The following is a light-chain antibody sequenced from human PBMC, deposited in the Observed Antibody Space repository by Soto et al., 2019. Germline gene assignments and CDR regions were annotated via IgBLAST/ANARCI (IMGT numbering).Light chain of an antibody. J-gene: IGKJ1*01. Sequence: EIVLTQSPGTLSLSPGERATPSCRASRSVSTSYLAWYQQKPGQAPRLLIYGASSRATGIQDRFSGSGSGTDFTLTISRLEPEDYAVYYGQQYGSSPPWTFGQGTKVEIK. V-gene: IGKV3-20*01. CDR1: RSVSTSY. CDR3: QQYGSSPPWT. CDR2: GAS.